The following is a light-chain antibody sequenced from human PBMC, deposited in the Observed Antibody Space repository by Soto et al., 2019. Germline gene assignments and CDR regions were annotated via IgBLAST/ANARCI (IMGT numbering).Light chain of an antibody. CDR3: LPDYNYPRT. Sequence: ALQMTQSPSSLSASVGDRVTITCRASQDIRTELGWYQQKPGKAPKLLIYATSTLQSGVPSRFSGSGSGTDFTLTISSLQPEDFATYYCLPDYNYPRTFGQGTKVEIK. J-gene: IGKJ1*01. V-gene: IGKV1-6*01. CDR2: ATS. CDR1: QDIRTE.